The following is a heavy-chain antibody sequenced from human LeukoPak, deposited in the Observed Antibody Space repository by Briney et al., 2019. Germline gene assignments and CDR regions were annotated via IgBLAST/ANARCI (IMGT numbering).Heavy chain of an antibody. V-gene: IGHV4-34*01. CDR3: ARAKDGMDV. CDR1: GGSFSGYY. CDR2: INHSGST. J-gene: IGHJ6*02. Sequence: SETLSLTCAVYGGSFSGYYWSWIRQPPGKGLEWIGEINHSGSTNYNPSLKSRVTISVDTSKNQFSLELSSVTAADTAVYYCARAKDGMDVWGQGTTVTVSS.